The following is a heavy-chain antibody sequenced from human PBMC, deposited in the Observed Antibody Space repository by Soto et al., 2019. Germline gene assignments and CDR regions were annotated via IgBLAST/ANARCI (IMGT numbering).Heavy chain of an antibody. CDR1: GGSFSGYY. V-gene: IGHV4-34*01. CDR2: INHSGST. Sequence: SETLSLTCAVYGGSFSGYYWSWIRQPPGKGLEWIGEINHSGSTNYNPSLKSRITINPDTSKNQFSLQLNSVTPEDTAVYYCAREGTNRPRIAAGWFDPWGQGTLVTVSS. D-gene: IGHD6-13*01. CDR3: AREGTNRPRIAAGWFDP. J-gene: IGHJ5*02.